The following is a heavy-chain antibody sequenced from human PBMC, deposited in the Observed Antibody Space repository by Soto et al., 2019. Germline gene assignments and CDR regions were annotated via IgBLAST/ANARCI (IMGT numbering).Heavy chain of an antibody. CDR1: GGSISSYY. V-gene: IGHV4-59*01. CDR2: IYYSGST. D-gene: IGHD3-10*01. Sequence: QVQLQESGPGLVKPSETLSLTCTVSGGSISSYYWSWIRQPPGKGLEWIGYIYYSGSTNYNPSLKSRVTMSVDTSKNQFSLKLSSVTAADTAVYYCARVPLTYYYGSGKGWFDPWGQGTLVTVSS. J-gene: IGHJ5*02. CDR3: ARVPLTYYYGSGKGWFDP.